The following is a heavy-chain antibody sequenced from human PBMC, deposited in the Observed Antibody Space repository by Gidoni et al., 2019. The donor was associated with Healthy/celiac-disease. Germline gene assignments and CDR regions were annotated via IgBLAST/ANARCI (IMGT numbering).Heavy chain of an antibody. D-gene: IGHD1-26*01. Sequence: QVQLVESGGGVVQPGRSLRPSCAASGFTFSSYGMHWVRQAPGKGLEWVAVISYDGSNKYYADSVKGRFTISRDNSKNTLYLQMNSLRAEDTAVYYCARDQGMWELVDYWGQGTLVTVSS. V-gene: IGHV3-30*03. CDR1: GFTFSSYG. CDR2: ISYDGSNK. CDR3: ARDQGMWELVDY. J-gene: IGHJ4*02.